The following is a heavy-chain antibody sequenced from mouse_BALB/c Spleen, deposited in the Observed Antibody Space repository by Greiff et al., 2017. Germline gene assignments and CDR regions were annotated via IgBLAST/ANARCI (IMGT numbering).Heavy chain of an antibody. J-gene: IGHJ3*01. CDR3: AREFSYGSSYGFAY. D-gene: IGHD1-1*01. Sequence: DVKLQESGPGLVKPSQSLSLTCTVTGYSITSDYAWNWIRQFPGNKLEWMGYISYSGSTSYNPSLKSRISITRDTSKNQFFLQLNSVTTEDTATYYCAREFSYGSSYGFAYWGQGTLVTVSA. CDR1: GYSITSDYA. CDR2: ISYSGST. V-gene: IGHV3-2*02.